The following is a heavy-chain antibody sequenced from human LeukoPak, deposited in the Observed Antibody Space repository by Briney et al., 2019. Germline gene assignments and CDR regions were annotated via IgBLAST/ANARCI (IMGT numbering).Heavy chain of an antibody. Sequence: SETLSLTCTVSGGSISSGVYFWTWIRQPAGKGPEWIGRIYTSGSTSYNPSLKSRVTISIDTSKNQFSLKLSSVTAADTAVYYCARGLIQLWARHLDYWGQGTLVTVSS. D-gene: IGHD5-18*01. V-gene: IGHV4-61*02. J-gene: IGHJ4*02. CDR1: GGSISSGVYF. CDR3: ARGLIQLWARHLDY. CDR2: IYTSGST.